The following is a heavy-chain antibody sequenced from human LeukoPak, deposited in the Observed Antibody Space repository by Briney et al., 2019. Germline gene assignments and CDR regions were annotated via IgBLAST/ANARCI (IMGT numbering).Heavy chain of an antibody. J-gene: IGHJ1*01. CDR1: GFTFSSYS. D-gene: IGHD3-16*01. V-gene: IGHV3-23*01. Sequence: GGSLRLSCAASGFTFSSYSMSWVRQAPGKGLEWVSDISGSGGSTYYADSVKGRFTISRDNYKNTLYLQMNSLRAEDTAVYYCAKGGTLHQHWGQGTLVTVSS. CDR2: ISGSGGST. CDR3: AKGGTLHQH.